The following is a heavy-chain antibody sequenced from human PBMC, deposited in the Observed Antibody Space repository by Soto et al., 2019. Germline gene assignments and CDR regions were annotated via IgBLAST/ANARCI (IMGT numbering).Heavy chain of an antibody. V-gene: IGHV5-51*01. J-gene: IGHJ4*02. Sequence: LGESLKISCKGSGYSFTSYWIGWVRQMPGKGLEWMGIIYPGDSDTRYSPSFQGQVTISADKSISTAYLQWSSLKASDTAMYYCAIHSGGYDRPRMRHDYWAQGTLVTVSA. CDR3: AIHSGGYDRPRMRHDY. CDR1: GYSFTSYW. CDR2: IYPGDSDT. D-gene: IGHD5-12*01.